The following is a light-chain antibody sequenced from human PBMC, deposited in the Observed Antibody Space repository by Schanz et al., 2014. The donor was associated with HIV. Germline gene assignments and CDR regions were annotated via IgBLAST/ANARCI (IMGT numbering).Light chain of an antibody. Sequence: QSVLTQPPSVSAAPGQKITISCSGGTSNVVSNYVSWYQQGPGTAPKLLIYDNSKRPSGTPDRFSGSKSGTSATLGITGLQTGDEADYYCGARDASLSVVIFGGGTKLTVL. CDR1: TSNVVSNY. J-gene: IGLJ2*01. V-gene: IGLV1-51*01. CDR2: DNS. CDR3: GARDASLSVVI.